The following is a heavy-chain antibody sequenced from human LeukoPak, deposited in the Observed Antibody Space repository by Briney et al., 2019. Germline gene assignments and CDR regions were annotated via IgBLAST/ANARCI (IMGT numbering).Heavy chain of an antibody. Sequence: PSETLSLTCTVSGGSISSYYWSWIRQPPGKGLEWIGYIYYSGSTNYNPSLKSRVTISVDTSKNQFSLKLSSVTAADTAVYYCARVGGYCTNGVCWGRYYYYYMDVWGKGTTVTVSS. CDR2: IYYSGST. V-gene: IGHV4-59*12. D-gene: IGHD2-8*01. CDR3: ARVGGYCTNGVCWGRYYYYYMDV. CDR1: GGSISSYY. J-gene: IGHJ6*03.